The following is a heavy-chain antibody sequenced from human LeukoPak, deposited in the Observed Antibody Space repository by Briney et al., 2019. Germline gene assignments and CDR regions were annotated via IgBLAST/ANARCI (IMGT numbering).Heavy chain of an antibody. CDR3: TTEPRVWSGYYRFDY. D-gene: IGHD3-3*01. CDR1: GFTFSSYA. CDR2: IKSKTDGGTT. J-gene: IGHJ4*02. V-gene: IGHV3-15*01. Sequence: PGGSLRLSCAASGFTFSSYAMSWVRQAPGKGLEWVGRIKSKTDGGTTDYAAPVKGRFTISRDDSKNTLYLQMNSLKTEDTAVYYCTTEPRVWSGYYRFDYWGQGTLVTVSS.